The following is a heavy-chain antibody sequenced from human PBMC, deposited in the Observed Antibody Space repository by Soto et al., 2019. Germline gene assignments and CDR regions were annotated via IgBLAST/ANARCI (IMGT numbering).Heavy chain of an antibody. CDR2: IYSGGTI. CDR1: GFTVTINY. V-gene: IGHV3-53*01. Sequence: EVPVVESGGGLVQPGGSLRLSCAVSGFTVTINYMSWVRQAPGKGLEWVSVIYSGGTIYYADSVKGRFTISRDTSKNTLYHQMNSLRGDATSVYYCHGYGYWGQGTLVTVSS. CDR3: HGYGY. D-gene: IGHD5-12*01. J-gene: IGHJ4*02.